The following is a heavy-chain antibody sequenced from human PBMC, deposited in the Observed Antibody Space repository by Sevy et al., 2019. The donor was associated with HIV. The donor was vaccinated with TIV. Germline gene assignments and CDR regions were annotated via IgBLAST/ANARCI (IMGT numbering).Heavy chain of an antibody. J-gene: IGHJ4*02. V-gene: IGHV3-33*01. CDR1: GFTPSTYG. D-gene: IGHD2-8*01. CDR2: IGHDGSNK. Sequence: GGSLRLSCAASGFTPSTYGMHWVRQAPGKGLEWVAVIGHDGSNKYYADSVKGRFTISRDKSMNTQSLQMDSLRAEDTAVYYCARDPRMYGDYLLAYFDYWGQGTLVTVSS. CDR3: ARDPRMYGDYLLAYFDY.